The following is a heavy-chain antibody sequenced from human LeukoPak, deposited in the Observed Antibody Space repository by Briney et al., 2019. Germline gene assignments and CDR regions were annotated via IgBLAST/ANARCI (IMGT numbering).Heavy chain of an antibody. V-gene: IGHV3-74*01. J-gene: IGHJ4*02. Sequence: PGGSLRLSCAASGFTFSRYWMHWVRQAPGKGLVWVSRINNDGSKTSYADSVKGRFTISRDNARNTLYMQMNSLRAEDTAVYYCARDPTIVGGLFPDYWGQGTLVTVSS. D-gene: IGHD1-26*01. CDR1: GFTFSRYW. CDR3: ARDPTIVGGLFPDY. CDR2: INNDGSKT.